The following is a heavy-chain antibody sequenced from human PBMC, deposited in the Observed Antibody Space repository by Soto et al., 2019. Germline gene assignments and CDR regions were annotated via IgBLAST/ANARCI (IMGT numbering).Heavy chain of an antibody. CDR2: VYYTSTT. CDR1: GDSISSSTFY. V-gene: IGHV4-39*01. CDR3: ARKYCTNGVCQVGMDV. J-gene: IGHJ6*02. Sequence: PSATLSLTCTVSGDSISSSTFYWGWLRQPPGKGPEWIGSVYYTSTTFYNPSLESRLTISVDPSKNQFSLKLSSVTAADTAVYYCARKYCTNGVCQVGMDVWGQGTTVTVS. D-gene: IGHD2-8*01.